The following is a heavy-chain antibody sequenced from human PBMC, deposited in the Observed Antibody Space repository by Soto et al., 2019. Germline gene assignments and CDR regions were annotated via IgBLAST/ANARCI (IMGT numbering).Heavy chain of an antibody. J-gene: IGHJ4*02. CDR1: GFTFSSYA. V-gene: IGHV3-30-3*01. CDR2: ISYDGSNK. Sequence: QVQLVESGGGVVQPGRSLRLSCAASGFTFSSYAMHWVRQAPGKGLEWVAVISYDGSNKYYADSVKGRFTISRDNSKNTLYLQMHSLRAEDTAVYYCARDYGDPGGFDYWGQGTLVTVSS. D-gene: IGHD4-17*01. CDR3: ARDYGDPGGFDY.